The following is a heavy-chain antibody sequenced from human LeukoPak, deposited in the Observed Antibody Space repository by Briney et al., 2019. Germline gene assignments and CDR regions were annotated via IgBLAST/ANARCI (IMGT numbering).Heavy chain of an antibody. CDR1: GLPIADFA. CDR2: ISGDGVST. CDR3: ARESGKFDY. J-gene: IGHJ4*02. V-gene: IGHV3-43*02. Sequence: GGSLRLSCVVSGLPIADFAMHWVRQAPGKGLEWVSLISGDGVSTFYADSVKGRFSISRDNSKNSLSLEMNSLRTEDTAMYYCARESGKFDYWGQGTLVAVST.